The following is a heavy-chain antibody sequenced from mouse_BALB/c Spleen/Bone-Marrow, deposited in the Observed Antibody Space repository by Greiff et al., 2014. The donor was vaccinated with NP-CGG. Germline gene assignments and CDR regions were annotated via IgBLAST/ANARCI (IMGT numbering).Heavy chain of an antibody. V-gene: IGHV4-1*02. Sequence: SLKLSCAASGFDFXXXWXSXXXXXXXXXXXXIGEINPDSSTINYTPSLKDKFIISRDNAKNTLYLQMSKVRSEDTALYYCARLNYYGNLFVWGAGTTVTVSS. CDR2: INPDSSTI. J-gene: IGHJ1*01. D-gene: IGHD1-1*01. CDR1: GFDFXXXW. CDR3: ARLNYYGNLFV.